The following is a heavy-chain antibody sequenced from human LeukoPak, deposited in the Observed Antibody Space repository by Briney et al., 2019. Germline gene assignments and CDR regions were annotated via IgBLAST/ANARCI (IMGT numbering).Heavy chain of an antibody. CDR1: GFTFSSYA. J-gene: IGHJ4*02. CDR3: AKASYSSGWRKFDY. CDR2: ISGSGGST. D-gene: IGHD6-19*01. V-gene: IGHV3-23*01. Sequence: TGGSLRLSCAASGFTFSSYAMCWVRQAPGKGLEWVSAISGSGGSTYYTDSVKGRFTISRDNSKNTLYLQMNSLRAEDTAVYYCAKASYSSGWRKFDYWGQGTLVTVSS.